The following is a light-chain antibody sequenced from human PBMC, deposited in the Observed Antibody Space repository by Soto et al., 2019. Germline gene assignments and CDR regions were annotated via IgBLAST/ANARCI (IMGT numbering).Light chain of an antibody. Sequence: DIVMTQSAASLAVSLGERATINCKCSQSVFSNSNNKKYLAWYQQKPGQPPKLLIHWASIRESGVPDRFSGSGSGTDFTLTISSLQPEDFATYYCQQNYNTPITFGQGTRLEFK. J-gene: IGKJ5*01. CDR2: WAS. V-gene: IGKV4-1*01. CDR3: QQNYNTPIT. CDR1: QSVFSNSNNKKY.